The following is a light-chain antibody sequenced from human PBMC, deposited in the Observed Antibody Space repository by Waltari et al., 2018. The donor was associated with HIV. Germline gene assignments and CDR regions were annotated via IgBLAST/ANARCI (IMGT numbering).Light chain of an antibody. V-gene: IGKV1-5*03. J-gene: IGKJ2*03. CDR3: QQYETYYS. CDR1: QNVNTW. Sequence: DIKMTQSPSVLSASLGDRVTISCRASQNVNTWVAWYQQKPWRAPKLLIHPASTLARGVPSRFGGRGSGAVFTLTIAGLQRDDYATYYCQQYETYYSFGLGTNVE. CDR2: PAS.